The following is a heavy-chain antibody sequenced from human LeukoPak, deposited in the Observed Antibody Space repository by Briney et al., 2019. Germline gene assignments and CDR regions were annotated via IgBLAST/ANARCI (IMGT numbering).Heavy chain of an antibody. Sequence: GGSLRLSCAASGFTFSNAWMSWVRQAPGKGLEWVGRIKSKTDGGTTDYAAPVKGRFTISRDDSKNTLYLQMNSLKTEDTAVYYCTTRDSSWYTWADYWGQGTLVTVSS. CDR2: IKSKTDGGTT. D-gene: IGHD6-13*01. CDR1: GFTFSNAW. CDR3: TTRDSSWYTWADY. V-gene: IGHV3-15*01. J-gene: IGHJ4*02.